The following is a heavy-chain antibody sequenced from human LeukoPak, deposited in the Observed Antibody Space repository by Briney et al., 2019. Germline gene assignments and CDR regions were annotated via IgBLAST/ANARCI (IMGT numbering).Heavy chain of an antibody. Sequence: SETLSLTCTVSGGSISNSYYWGWIRQPPGKGLEWIGSIYYSGSTYSNPSLQSRVTISVDTSKNHFSLKLSSVTAADTAVYYCARRDSSGCLDYWGQGTLVTVSS. D-gene: IGHD6-19*01. CDR3: ARRDSSGCLDY. V-gene: IGHV4-39*02. CDR2: IYYSGST. CDR1: GGSISNSYY. J-gene: IGHJ4*02.